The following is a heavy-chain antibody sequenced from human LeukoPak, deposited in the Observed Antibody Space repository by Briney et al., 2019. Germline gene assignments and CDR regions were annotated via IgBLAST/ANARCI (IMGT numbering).Heavy chain of an antibody. CDR1: GFTFSCYA. CDR2: ISYDGSNK. CDR3: ARDSPRTGP. V-gene: IGHV3-30*04. Sequence: QPGRSLRLSCAASGFTFSCYAMHWVRQAPGKGLEWVAVISYDGSNKYYADSVKGRFTISRDNSKNTLYLQMNSLRAEDTAVYYCARDSPRTGPWGQGILVTVSS. D-gene: IGHD1-1*01. J-gene: IGHJ5*02.